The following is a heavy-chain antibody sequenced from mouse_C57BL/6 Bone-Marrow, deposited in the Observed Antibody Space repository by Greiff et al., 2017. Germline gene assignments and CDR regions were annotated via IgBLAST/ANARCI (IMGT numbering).Heavy chain of an antibody. Sequence: EVQLVESGGGLVKPGGSLKLSCAASGFTFSDYGMHWVRQAPEKGLEWVAYISSGSSTTYYADSVKGRFTISRDNAKNNLFLQMTSLRSEDTAMYYCAVYYSNYFDYWGQGTTLTVSS. CDR1: GFTFSDYG. CDR3: AVYYSNYFDY. CDR2: ISSGSSTT. J-gene: IGHJ2*01. V-gene: IGHV5-17*01. D-gene: IGHD2-5*01.